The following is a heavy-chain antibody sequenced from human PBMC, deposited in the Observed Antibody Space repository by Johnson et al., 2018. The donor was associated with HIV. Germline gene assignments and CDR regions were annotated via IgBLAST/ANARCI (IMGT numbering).Heavy chain of an antibody. CDR3: VRDRGTMLLDGAFDI. D-gene: IGHD3-10*01. CDR1: GFTFSSYA. V-gene: IGHV3-30*04. Sequence: QVQLVESGGGLVQPGRSLRLSCSASGFTFSSYAMHWVRQAPGKGLEWVAVISYDGSNKYYADSVKGRFTISRDNSKNTLYLQMNSLRAEDTAVYYCVRDRGTMLLDGAFDIWGQGTMVTVSS. J-gene: IGHJ3*02. CDR2: ISYDGSNK.